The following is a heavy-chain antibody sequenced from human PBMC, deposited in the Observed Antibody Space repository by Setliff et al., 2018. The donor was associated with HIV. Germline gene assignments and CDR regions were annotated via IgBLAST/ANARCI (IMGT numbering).Heavy chain of an antibody. J-gene: IGHJ4*02. CDR3: ARRDTAMVGFDY. D-gene: IGHD5-18*01. Sequence: NPSETLSLTCAVSGYSISSGYYWGWIRQPPGKGLEWIGSIYHSGSTYYNPSLKSRVTISVDTSKKQFSLKLSSVTAADTAVYYCARRDTAMVGFDYWGQGTLVTVSS. CDR1: GYSISSGYY. V-gene: IGHV4-38-2*01. CDR2: IYHSGST.